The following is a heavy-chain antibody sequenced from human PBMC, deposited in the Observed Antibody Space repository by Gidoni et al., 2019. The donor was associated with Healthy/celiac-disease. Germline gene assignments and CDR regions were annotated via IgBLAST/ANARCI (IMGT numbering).Heavy chain of an antibody. D-gene: IGHD3-10*01. Sequence: EVQLVESGGGLVKPGGSLILPCAASGFTFSNAWMSWGRQAPGKGLEWVGRIKSKTDGGTTDYAAPVKGRFTISRDDSKNTLYLQMNSLKTEDTAVYYCTTSFMVRGAPVDYWGQGTLVTVSS. CDR1: GFTFSNAW. J-gene: IGHJ4*02. CDR3: TTSFMVRGAPVDY. CDR2: IKSKTDGGTT. V-gene: IGHV3-15*01.